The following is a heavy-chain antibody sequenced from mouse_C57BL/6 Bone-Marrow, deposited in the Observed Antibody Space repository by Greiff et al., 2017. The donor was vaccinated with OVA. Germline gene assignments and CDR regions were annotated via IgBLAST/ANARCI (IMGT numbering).Heavy chain of an antibody. CDR2: INPGSGGT. J-gene: IGHJ4*01. CDR1: GYAFTNYL. Sequence: QVQLQQSGAELVRPGTSVKVSCKASGYAFTNYLIEWVKQRPGQGLEWIGVINPGSGGTNYNEKFKGKATLTADKSSRTAYMQLCSLTSEDSAVYFCARPIWYWGQGTSVTVSS. V-gene: IGHV1-54*01. D-gene: IGHD6-5*01. CDR3: ARPIWY.